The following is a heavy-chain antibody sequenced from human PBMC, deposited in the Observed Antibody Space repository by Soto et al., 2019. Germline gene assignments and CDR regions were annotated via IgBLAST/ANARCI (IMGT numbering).Heavy chain of an antibody. D-gene: IGHD3-10*01. J-gene: IGHJ6*02. CDR3: AVAMVREILIFESSGMHV. CDR1: GGSFNNYA. Sequence: QVHLVQSGAEVKKPGSSVKVSCKTSGGSFNNYAVSWVRQAPGQGLEWMGGIIPNFDTPNYAQKFQDRVTIIADESTSTVYMELRSLRYNDTPVYYCAVAMVREILIFESSGMHVWGQGTTVIVSS. V-gene: IGHV1-69*01. CDR2: IIPNFDTP.